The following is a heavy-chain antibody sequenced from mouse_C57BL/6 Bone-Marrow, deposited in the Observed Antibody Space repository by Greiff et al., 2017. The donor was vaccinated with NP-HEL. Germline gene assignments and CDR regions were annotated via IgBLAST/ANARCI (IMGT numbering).Heavy chain of an antibody. Sequence: VQLVESGADLVRPGTSVKVSCQASGYAFTNYFISWVQQTPGQGLEWIAVISPGSCGTYYTETFKGKATLTADKSSSTAYMQLSRLTSEDSAVYCCARSTLAYWGQGTRVTVAA. V-gene: IGHV1-54*01. J-gene: IGHJ3*01. CDR1: GYAFTNYF. D-gene: IGHD5-1*01. CDR3: ARSTLAY. CDR2: ISPGSCGT.